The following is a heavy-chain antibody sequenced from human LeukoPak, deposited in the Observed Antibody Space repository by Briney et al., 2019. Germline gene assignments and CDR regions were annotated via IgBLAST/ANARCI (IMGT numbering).Heavy chain of an antibody. D-gene: IGHD1-1*01. CDR2: MNPNSGNT. Sequence: ASVKVSCKASGYTFTSYDINWVRQATGQGLEWMGWMNPNSGNTGYAQKFQGRVTITRNTSISTAYMELSSLRSEDTAVYYCAREPRIRYPFFDYWGQGTLVTVSS. CDR3: AREPRIRYPFFDY. V-gene: IGHV1-8*03. CDR1: GYTFTSYD. J-gene: IGHJ4*02.